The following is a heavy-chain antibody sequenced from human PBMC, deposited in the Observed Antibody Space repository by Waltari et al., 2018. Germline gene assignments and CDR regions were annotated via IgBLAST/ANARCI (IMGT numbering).Heavy chain of an antibody. D-gene: IGHD4-17*01. V-gene: IGHV3-49*04. Sequence: DVQLAASGGGLVQPGRSLSLSCTTSGFTFVDSSIDGVRQAPGQGLEWVGFIRSKAYGETTDYAASVRGRFTISRDDSKSIAYLQMNSLKTEDTAIYFCARDLMYGEHPLFDRWGQGTLVTVSS. CDR1: GFTFVDSS. J-gene: IGHJ5*02. CDR3: ARDLMYGEHPLFDR. CDR2: IRSKAYGETT.